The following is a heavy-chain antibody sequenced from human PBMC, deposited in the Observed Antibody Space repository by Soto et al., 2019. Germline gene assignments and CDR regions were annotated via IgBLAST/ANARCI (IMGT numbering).Heavy chain of an antibody. D-gene: IGHD2-2*01. Sequence: GGSLRLSCAASGFTFSNYGMHWVRQAPGKGLEWVAVISYGGSNKYYADSVKGRFTISRDNSKNTLYLQMNSLRAEDTAVYYCAKAVGYCSSTSCRDYYFYYGMDVWGQGTTVTVSS. V-gene: IGHV3-30*18. CDR2: ISYGGSNK. CDR3: AKAVGYCSSTSCRDYYFYYGMDV. CDR1: GFTFSNYG. J-gene: IGHJ6*02.